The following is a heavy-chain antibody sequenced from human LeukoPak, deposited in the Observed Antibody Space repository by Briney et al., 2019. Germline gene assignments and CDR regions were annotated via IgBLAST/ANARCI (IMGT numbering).Heavy chain of an antibody. CDR2: IIPIFGTA. CDR3: ARGYCSSTSCYSGSYYYYYMDV. Sequence: SVKVSCKASGGTFSSYAISWVRQAPGQGLEWMGGIIPIFGTANYAQKFQGRVTITTDESTSTAYMGLSSLRSEDTAVYYCARGYCSSTSCYSGSYYYYYMDVWGKGTTVTVSS. D-gene: IGHD2-2*01. J-gene: IGHJ6*03. V-gene: IGHV1-69*05. CDR1: GGTFSSYA.